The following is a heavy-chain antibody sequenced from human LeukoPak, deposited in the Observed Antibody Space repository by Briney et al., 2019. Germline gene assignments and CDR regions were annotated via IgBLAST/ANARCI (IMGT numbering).Heavy chain of an antibody. J-gene: IGHJ4*02. V-gene: IGHV1-69*01. CDR2: IIPILGTA. CDR1: GGTFSSYA. CDR3: ATSFYGSGSYYHDY. D-gene: IGHD3-10*01. Sequence: SVKVSCMASGGTFSSYAISWVRQAPGQGLEWMGGIIPILGTANYAQKFQGRVTITADESTSTAYMELSSLRSEDTAAYYCATSFYGSGSYYHDYWGQGTLVTVSS.